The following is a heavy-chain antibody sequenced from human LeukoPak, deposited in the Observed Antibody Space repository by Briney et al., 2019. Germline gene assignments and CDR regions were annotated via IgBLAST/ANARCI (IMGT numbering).Heavy chain of an antibody. J-gene: IGHJ2*01. CDR1: GVPFSYYY. CDR3: AKVGDCSSTSCYFWYFDL. CDR2: IKHDGSEK. V-gene: IGHV3-7*01. Sequence: PGGSLRLSCAASGVPFSYYYMSWIREAPGKGLGWGASIKHDGSEKYYVDSVKGRFTISRDDAKNSVYLQMNSLRVEDTAVYYCAKVGDCSSTSCYFWYFDLWGRGTLVTAPS. D-gene: IGHD2-2*01.